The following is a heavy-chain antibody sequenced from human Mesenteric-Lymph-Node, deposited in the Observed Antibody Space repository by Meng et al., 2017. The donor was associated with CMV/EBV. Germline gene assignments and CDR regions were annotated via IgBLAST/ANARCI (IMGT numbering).Heavy chain of an antibody. CDR2: ISGSGDST. J-gene: IGHJ6*02. V-gene: IGHV3-23*01. CDR1: GFTLDNYA. D-gene: IGHD2-21*02. CDR3: ARDHDVVTAKDYFYAMDV. Sequence: GGSLRLSCAASGFTLDNYAMNWVRQAPGKGLEWVSAISGSGDSTYYADSVKGRFTISRDISKNTLYLQMNSLRAEDTAVFYCARDHDVVTAKDYFYAMDVWGQGTTVTVSS.